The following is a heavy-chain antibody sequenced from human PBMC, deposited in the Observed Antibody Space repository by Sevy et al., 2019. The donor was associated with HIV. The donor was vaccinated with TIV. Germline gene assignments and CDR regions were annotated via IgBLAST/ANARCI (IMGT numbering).Heavy chain of an antibody. J-gene: IGHJ6*02. CDR3: AKAGGLYDFGMDV. Sequence: GRSLRLSCAASGFTFRSFEMKWVRQAPGKGLEWISHISENGITTYYADSVRGRFTISRDNAQNSLYLQMTSLRAEDTAIYYCAKAGGLYDFGMDVWGQGTTVTVSS. CDR2: ISENGITT. D-gene: IGHD3-3*01. CDR1: GFTFRSFE. V-gene: IGHV3-48*03.